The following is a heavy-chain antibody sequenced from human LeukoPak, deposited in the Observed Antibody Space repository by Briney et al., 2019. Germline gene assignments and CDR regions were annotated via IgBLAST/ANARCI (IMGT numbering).Heavy chain of an antibody. Sequence: PSETLSLTCTVSGVAISSYYWSWIRQPPGKGLEWVGYIYYSGSTNYNPSLKSRVTISVDTSKNQFSLKLSSVTAADTAVYYCARVRVTMVRGALYYYYGMDVWGQGTTVTVSS. CDR1: GVAISSYY. CDR3: ARVRVTMVRGALYYYYGMDV. V-gene: IGHV4-59*01. D-gene: IGHD3-10*01. CDR2: IYYSGST. J-gene: IGHJ6*02.